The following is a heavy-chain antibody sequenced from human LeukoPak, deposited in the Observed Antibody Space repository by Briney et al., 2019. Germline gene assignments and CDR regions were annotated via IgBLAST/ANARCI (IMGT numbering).Heavy chain of an antibody. V-gene: IGHV3-30*02. J-gene: IGHJ4*02. CDR1: GFTFSSYG. Sequence: GGSLRLSCAASGFTFSSYGMHWVRRAPGKGLEWAAFIRYDGSNKYYADSVKGRFTISRDNSKNTLYLQMNSLRAEDTAVYYCARDLIVVVGYFDYWGQGTLVTVSS. D-gene: IGHD2-21*01. CDR3: ARDLIVVVGYFDY. CDR2: IRYDGSNK.